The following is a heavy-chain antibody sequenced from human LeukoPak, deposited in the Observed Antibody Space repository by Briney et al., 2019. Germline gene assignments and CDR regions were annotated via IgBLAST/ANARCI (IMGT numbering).Heavy chain of an antibody. CDR2: INHSGST. J-gene: IGHJ6*04. D-gene: IGHD4-17*01. Sequence: PSETLSLTCAVYGGSFSGYYWSWIRQPPGKGLEWIGEINHSGSTNYNPSLKSRVTISVDTSKNQFSLKLSPVTAADTAVYYCARSGDYGDYGQNYYYYGMDVWGKGTTVTVSS. CDR1: GGSFSGYY. CDR3: ARSGDYGDYGQNYYYYGMDV. V-gene: IGHV4-34*01.